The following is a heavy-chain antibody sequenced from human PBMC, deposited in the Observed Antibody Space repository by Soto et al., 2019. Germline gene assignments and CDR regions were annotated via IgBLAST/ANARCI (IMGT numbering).Heavy chain of an antibody. CDR1: GFTFRTYT. V-gene: IGHV3-21*01. Sequence: SGGSLRLSCVASGFTFRTYTMNWVRQPPGKGLEWVSGIRGFSPYTFYAESVKGRFTISRDNAKNSLYLQMNSLGVEDTAVYYCARDRGYDAHDYYYNAMDVWGQGTTVTVSS. J-gene: IGHJ6*02. D-gene: IGHD2-15*01. CDR2: IRGFSPYT. CDR3: ARDRGYDAHDYYYNAMDV.